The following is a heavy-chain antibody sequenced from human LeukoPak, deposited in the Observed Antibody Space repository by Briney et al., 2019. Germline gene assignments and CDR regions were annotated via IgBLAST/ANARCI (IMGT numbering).Heavy chain of an antibody. D-gene: IGHD3-22*01. V-gene: IGHV3-7*03. CDR2: IKQDGSEK. Sequence: GGSLRLSCAASGFTFSSYWMSWVRQAPGKGLEWVANIKQDGSEKYYVDSVKGRFTISRDNAKNSLYLQMNSLRAEDTAVYYYARARRSITMIVVIKYFDLWGRGTLVTVSS. CDR1: GFTFSSYW. J-gene: IGHJ2*01. CDR3: ARARRSITMIVVIKYFDL.